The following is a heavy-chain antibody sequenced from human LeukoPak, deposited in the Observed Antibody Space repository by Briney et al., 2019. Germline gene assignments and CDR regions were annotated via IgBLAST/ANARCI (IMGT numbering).Heavy chain of an antibody. J-gene: IGHJ4*02. D-gene: IGHD3-10*01. Sequence: GGSLRLSCAASGFTFSSYSMNWVRQAPGKGLEWVSSIDSSSTYIYYTDSVKGRFTISRDNAKNSLYLQMNSLRAEDTAVYYCARLMYYYGSGSSRASDYWGQGTLVTVSS. CDR1: GFTFSSYS. V-gene: IGHV3-21*06. CDR2: IDSSSTYI. CDR3: ARLMYYYGSGSSRASDY.